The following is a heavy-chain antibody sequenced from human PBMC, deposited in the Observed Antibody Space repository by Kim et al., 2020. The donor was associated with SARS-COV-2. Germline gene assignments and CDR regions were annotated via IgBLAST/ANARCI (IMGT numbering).Heavy chain of an antibody. CDR3: ARGIAAAVYDY. J-gene: IGHJ4*02. Sequence: TNDNPSLKSRVTISVDTSKNQCSLKLSSVTAADTAVYYCARGIAAAVYDYWGQGTLVTVSS. D-gene: IGHD6-13*01. CDR2: T. V-gene: IGHV4-59*09.